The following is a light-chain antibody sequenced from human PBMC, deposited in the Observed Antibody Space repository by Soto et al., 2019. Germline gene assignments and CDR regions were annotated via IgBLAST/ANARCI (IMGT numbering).Light chain of an antibody. CDR2: DAS. Sequence: DIQMTQSPSSVSASVGDRVTITCRASQGIRNLLVWYQQKPEKAPNPLIYDASSLKSGVPARFSGSGSGTEFTLTISSLQPDDFATYYCQQYNTYSTFGQGTRLEIK. CDR3: QQYNTYST. CDR1: QGIRNL. J-gene: IGKJ5*01. V-gene: IGKV1D-16*01.